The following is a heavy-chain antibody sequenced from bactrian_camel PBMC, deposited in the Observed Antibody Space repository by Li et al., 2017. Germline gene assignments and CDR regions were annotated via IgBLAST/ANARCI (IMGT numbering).Heavy chain of an antibody. D-gene: IGHD1*01. V-gene: IGHV3S40*01. Sequence: VQLVESGGGLVQPGGSLRLSCAASGFTFGSYDMNWVRQAPGKGLEWVSAINSGGTTYYADSVKGRFTISRDNAKNTVYLQMNSLRSEDTALYYCAALITPIDHTGGFGYWGQGTQVTVS. CDR3: AALITPIDHTGGFGY. CDR2: INSGGTT. J-gene: IGHJ6*01. CDR1: GFTFGSYD.